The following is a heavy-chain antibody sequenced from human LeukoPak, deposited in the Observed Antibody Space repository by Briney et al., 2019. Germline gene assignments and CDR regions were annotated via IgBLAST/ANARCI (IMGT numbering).Heavy chain of an antibody. Sequence: GGSLRLSCAASGFTFSSYAMSWVRQAPGKGLEWVSAISGSGGSTYYADSVKGRFTISRDNAKNSLYLQMNSLRAEDTAVYYCAREQQLVRYYYYYYGMDVWGQGTTVTVSS. V-gene: IGHV3-23*01. CDR2: ISGSGGST. CDR1: GFTFSSYA. CDR3: AREQQLVRYYYYYYGMDV. J-gene: IGHJ6*02. D-gene: IGHD6-13*01.